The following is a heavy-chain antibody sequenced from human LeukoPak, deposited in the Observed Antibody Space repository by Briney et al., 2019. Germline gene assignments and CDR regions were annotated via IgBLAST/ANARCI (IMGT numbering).Heavy chain of an antibody. V-gene: IGHV3-23*01. J-gene: IGHJ4*02. D-gene: IGHD3-10*01. CDR2: ISGSGGST. CDR3: AKVLLWFAESLDC. CDR1: GFTFSSYA. Sequence: PGGSLRLSCAASGFTFSSYAMSWVRQAPGKGLEGVSAISGSGGSTYYADSVKGRFTISRDYSKNTLYLQMNSLRGEDTAVYYCAKVLLWFAESLDCWSQGTLVTVSS.